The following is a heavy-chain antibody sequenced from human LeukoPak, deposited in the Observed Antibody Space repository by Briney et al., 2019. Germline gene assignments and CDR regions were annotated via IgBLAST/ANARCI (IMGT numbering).Heavy chain of an antibody. CDR2: ISSNGGST. V-gene: IGHV3-64*01. Sequence: GGSLRLSCAASGFTFSSYAIHWVRQTPGKGLEYVSAISSNGGSTYYANSVKGRFTISRDNSKNALYLQMGSLRAEDMAVYYCARVTVVPAAGGILDYWGQGTLVTVSS. CDR3: ARVTVVPAAGGILDY. J-gene: IGHJ4*02. D-gene: IGHD2-2*01. CDR1: GFTFSSYA.